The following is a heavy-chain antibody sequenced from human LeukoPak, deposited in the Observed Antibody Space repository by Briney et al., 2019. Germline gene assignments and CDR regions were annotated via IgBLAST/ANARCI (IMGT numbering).Heavy chain of an antibody. J-gene: IGHJ3*01. Sequence: VGSLRLSCAASGFMVSSYWMHWVRQAPGEGLVWVAHVNTEGTNIMSAESVEGRFTISRDIAKNTVHREMHSLRPEDTAVYFCVRAVGPALDVWGQGTTVIVSS. CDR1: GFMVSSYW. V-gene: IGHV3-74*03. CDR3: VRAVGPALDV. CDR2: VNTEGTNI.